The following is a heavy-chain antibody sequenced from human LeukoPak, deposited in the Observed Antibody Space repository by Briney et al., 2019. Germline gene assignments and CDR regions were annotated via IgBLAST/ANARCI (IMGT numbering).Heavy chain of an antibody. CDR1: GFTFSSYA. Sequence: GGSLRLSCAASGFTFSSYAMSWVRQAPGKGLEWVSAISGSGGSTYYADSVKGRFTISRDNSKNTLYLQMNSLRAEDTAVYYCAKDQDSSPILAPYYYGMDVWGQGTTVTVSS. CDR3: AKDQDSSPILAPYYYGMDV. V-gene: IGHV3-23*01. J-gene: IGHJ6*02. D-gene: IGHD6-13*01. CDR2: ISGSGGST.